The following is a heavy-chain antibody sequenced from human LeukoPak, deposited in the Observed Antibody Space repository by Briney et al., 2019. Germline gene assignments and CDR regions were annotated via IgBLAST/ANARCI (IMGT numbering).Heavy chain of an antibody. V-gene: IGHV4-39*01. CDR3: ARLSSGSDY. J-gene: IGHJ4*02. Sequence: SETLSLTCSVSGGSVSAYYWSWIRQPPGKGLEWIGSIYYSGSTYYNPSLKSRVTISVDTSKNQFSLKLSSVTAADTAVYYCARLSSGSDYWGQGTLVTVSS. CDR1: GGSVSAYY. CDR2: IYYSGST. D-gene: IGHD6-19*01.